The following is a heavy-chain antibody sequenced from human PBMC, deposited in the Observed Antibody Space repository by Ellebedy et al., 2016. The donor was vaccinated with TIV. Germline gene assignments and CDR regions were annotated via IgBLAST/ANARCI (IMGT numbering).Heavy chain of an antibody. CDR2: ISYDGSNK. CDR1: GFTFSSYA. V-gene: IGHV3-30-3*01. J-gene: IGHJ4*02. Sequence: GGSLRLSXAASGFTFSSYAMHWVRQAPGKGLEWVAVISYDGSNKYYADSVKGRFTISRDNSKNTLYLQMNSLRAEDTAVYYCVTSLNLGYCSGGPCYGGLDYWGQGTLVTVSP. CDR3: VTSLNLGYCSGGPCYGGLDY. D-gene: IGHD2-15*01.